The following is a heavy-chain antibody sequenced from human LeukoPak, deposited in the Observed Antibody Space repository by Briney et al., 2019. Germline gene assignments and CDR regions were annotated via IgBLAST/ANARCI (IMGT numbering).Heavy chain of an antibody. CDR3: TRDGPQLLWFGDAFDI. J-gene: IGHJ3*02. CDR2: IKSKADGGTA. Sequence: GGSLRLSCAASGFTFSNAWMSWVRQAPGKGLEWVGRIKSKADGGTADYAAPVKARFTISRDDSKNTLFLQMNSLKTEDTAVYYCTRDGPQLLWFGDAFDIWGQGTMVTVSS. CDR1: GFTFSNAW. D-gene: IGHD3-10*01. V-gene: IGHV3-15*01.